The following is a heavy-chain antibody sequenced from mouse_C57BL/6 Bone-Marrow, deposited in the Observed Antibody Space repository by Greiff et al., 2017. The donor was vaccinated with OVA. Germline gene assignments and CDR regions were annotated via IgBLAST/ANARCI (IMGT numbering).Heavy chain of an antibody. J-gene: IGHJ2*01. CDR3: TRSPQYYGSSYAYSFDY. V-gene: IGHV1-15*01. CDR2: IDPETGGT. Sequence: VQLQQSGAELVRPGASVTLSCKASGYTFTDYEMHWVKQTPVHGLEWIGAIDPETGGTAYNQKFKGKAILTADKSSSTAYMELRSLTSEDSAVYYCTRSPQYYGSSYAYSFDYRGQGTTLTVSS. D-gene: IGHD1-1*01. CDR1: GYTFTDYE.